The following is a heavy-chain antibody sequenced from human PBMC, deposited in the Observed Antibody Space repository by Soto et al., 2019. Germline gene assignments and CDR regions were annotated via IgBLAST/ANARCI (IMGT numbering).Heavy chain of an antibody. CDR3: AREAEEYSGSDY. CDR1: GYPFTRYH. CDR2: INPSTTT. D-gene: IGHD3-10*01. J-gene: IGHJ4*02. Sequence: QVQLVKSGAEVKKPGASVRVSCKASGYPFTRYHMHWLRQAPGQGLEWLGVINPSTTTTYAQRFQGRVTMTRDTSTSTVYMELSSLRSDDTAVYYCAREAEEYSGSDYWGPGSLVTVSS. V-gene: IGHV1-46*03.